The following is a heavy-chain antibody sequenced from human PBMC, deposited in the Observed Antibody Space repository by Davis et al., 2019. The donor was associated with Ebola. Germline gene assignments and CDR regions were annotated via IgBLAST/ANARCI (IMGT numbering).Heavy chain of an antibody. CDR2: IYHSGST. V-gene: IGHV4-4*02. CDR3: ARMWCSSTSCYPGWFDP. J-gene: IGHJ5*02. D-gene: IGHD2-2*01. Sequence: PSETLSLTCAVSGGSISSSNWWSWVRQPPGKGLEWIGEIYHSGSTNYNPSLKSRVTISVDKSKNQFSLKLSSVTAADTAVYYCARMWCSSTSCYPGWFDPWGQGTLVTVSS. CDR1: GGSISSSNW.